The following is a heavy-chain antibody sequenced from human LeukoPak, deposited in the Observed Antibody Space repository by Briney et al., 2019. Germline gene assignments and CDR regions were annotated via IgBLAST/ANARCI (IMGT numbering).Heavy chain of an antibody. CDR1: GYNFTIRW. Sequence: GESLKISCKGSGYNFTIRWIGWVRQMPGKGLEWMGIIYPGDSDTRYNPSFQGQITISADKSISTAYVQWSSLKASDTAMYYCARSHGYSNYVAFWGQGTLVTVSS. V-gene: IGHV5-51*01. CDR2: IYPGDSDT. J-gene: IGHJ4*02. CDR3: ARSHGYSNYVAF. D-gene: IGHD5-24*01.